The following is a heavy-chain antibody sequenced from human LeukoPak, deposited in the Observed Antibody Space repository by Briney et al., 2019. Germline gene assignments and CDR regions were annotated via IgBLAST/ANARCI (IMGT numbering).Heavy chain of an antibody. J-gene: IGHJ5*02. Sequence: SETLSLTCTVSGDSISSSKKYWGWVRQPPGKGLEWIGSIYYSGSTYYNPSLKSRVTISVDTSKNQFSLKLSSVTAADTAVYYCARHGAYFDWLLGLNWFDPWGQGTLVTVSS. CDR3: ARHGAYFDWLLGLNWFDP. CDR2: IYYSGST. D-gene: IGHD3-9*01. V-gene: IGHV4-39*01. CDR1: GDSISSSKKY.